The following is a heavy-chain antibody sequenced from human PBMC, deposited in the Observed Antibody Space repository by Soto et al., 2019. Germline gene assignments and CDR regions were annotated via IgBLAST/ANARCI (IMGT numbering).Heavy chain of an antibody. Sequence: LRLSCAASGFTFSTYAMGWVRQAPGKGLEWVSVVSSGGGTHYADSVKGRFTVSRDNSKNTLSLQMNSLRADDTAVYYCAKRRGAGGHFDYWGQGALVTVSS. CDR3: AKRRGAGGHFDY. D-gene: IGHD2-15*01. V-gene: IGHV3-23*01. J-gene: IGHJ4*02. CDR1: GFTFSTYA. CDR2: VSSGGGT.